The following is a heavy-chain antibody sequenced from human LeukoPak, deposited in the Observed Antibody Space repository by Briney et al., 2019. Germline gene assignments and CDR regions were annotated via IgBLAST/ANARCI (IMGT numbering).Heavy chain of an antibody. V-gene: IGHV1-46*01. CDR1: GYTFTGYY. CDR3: ARAMVRGEYYFDY. Sequence: ASVKVSCKASGYTFTGYYMHWVRQAPGQGLEWMGIINPSGGSTSYAQKFQGRVTMTRDMSTSTVYMELSSLRSEDTAVYYCARAMVRGEYYFDYWGQGTLVTVSS. J-gene: IGHJ4*02. D-gene: IGHD3-10*01. CDR2: INPSGGST.